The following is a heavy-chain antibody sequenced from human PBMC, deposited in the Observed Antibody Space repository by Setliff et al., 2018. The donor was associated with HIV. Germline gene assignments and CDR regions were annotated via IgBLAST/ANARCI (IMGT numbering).Heavy chain of an antibody. V-gene: IGHV3-53*01. J-gene: IGHJ3*02. Sequence: GGSLRLSCAASEFIVSNSYMNWVRQAPGKGLEWVSVIYIGGSTFYADSVKGRFTISRDNSKNTLYLQMNSLRAEDTAMYYCAKERGYNYGRGGAFDIWGQGTMVTVSS. D-gene: IGHD5-18*01. CDR2: IYIGGST. CDR1: EFIVSNSY. CDR3: AKERGYNYGRGGAFDI.